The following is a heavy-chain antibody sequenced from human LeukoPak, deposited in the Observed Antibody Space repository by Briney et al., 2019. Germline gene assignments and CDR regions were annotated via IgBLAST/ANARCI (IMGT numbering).Heavy chain of an antibody. CDR1: GFTFSSYW. V-gene: IGHV3-7*03. CDR3: ARARRATVTTLYWYFDL. CDR2: IKQDGSEK. J-gene: IGHJ2*01. D-gene: IGHD4-17*01. Sequence: GGSLRLSCAASGFTFSSYWMSWVRQAPGKGLEWVTNIKQDGSEKYYVDSVKGRFTISRDNAKNSLYLQMNSLRAEDTAVYYCARARRATVTTLYWYFDLWGRGTLVTVSS.